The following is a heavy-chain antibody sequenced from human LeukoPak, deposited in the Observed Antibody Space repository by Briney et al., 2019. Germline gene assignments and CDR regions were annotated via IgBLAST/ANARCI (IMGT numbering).Heavy chain of an antibody. Sequence: GGSLRLSCAASGFTFSSYAMTWVRQAPGRGLEWVSGISGSGGSTYYADSVKGRFTISRDNSKNTLYLQMSSLRAEDTAVYYCAKFPLLWFGELFDYWGQGTLVTVSS. D-gene: IGHD3-10*01. J-gene: IGHJ4*02. V-gene: IGHV3-23*01. CDR1: GFTFSSYA. CDR3: AKFPLLWFGELFDY. CDR2: ISGSGGST.